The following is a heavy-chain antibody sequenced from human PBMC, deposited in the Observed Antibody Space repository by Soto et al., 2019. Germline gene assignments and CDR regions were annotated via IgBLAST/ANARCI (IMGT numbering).Heavy chain of an antibody. J-gene: IGHJ6*03. CDR1: GFTFSSYA. D-gene: IGHD2-2*01. CDR2: ISGSGGST. CDR3: ATGPPPGIVVVPAASYYYYYYMDV. Sequence: GGSLRLSCAASGFTFSSYAMSWVRQAPGKGLEWVSAISGSGGSTYYADSVKGRFTISRDNSKNTLYLQMNSLRAEDTAVYYCATGPPPGIVVVPAASYYYYYYMDVWGKGTTVTVSS. V-gene: IGHV3-23*01.